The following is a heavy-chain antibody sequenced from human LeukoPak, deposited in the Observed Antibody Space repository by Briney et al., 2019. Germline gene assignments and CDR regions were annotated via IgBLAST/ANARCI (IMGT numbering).Heavy chain of an antibody. CDR3: AKGSGINHYHWIDP. CDR2: ISGGGGST. CDR1: EFTFSNYA. J-gene: IGHJ5*02. D-gene: IGHD1-14*01. Sequence: GRSVRLSCAASEFTFSNYAMNWGRQAPGKGLKWVSGISGGGGSTYYADSVKGRFTISRDNSKNTLCLQMDSLRAEDTALYYCAKGSGINHYHWIDPWGQGTLGTVSS. V-gene: IGHV3-23*01.